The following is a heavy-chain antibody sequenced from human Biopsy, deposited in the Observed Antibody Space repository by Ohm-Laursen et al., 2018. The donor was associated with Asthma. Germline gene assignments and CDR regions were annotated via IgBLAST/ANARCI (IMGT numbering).Heavy chain of an antibody. Sequence: SLRLSCAASGFTFSNYGMHWVRQAPGKGLDWVAVISFDGSNKNYTDSVKGRFTISRDNSRNTLYLQMNSLRAEDTAVYYCAKDVFPGWELRRGPDYWGQGTLVTVSS. CDR2: ISFDGSNK. J-gene: IGHJ4*02. CDR3: AKDVFPGWELRRGPDY. V-gene: IGHV3-30*18. CDR1: GFTFSNYG. D-gene: IGHD1-26*01.